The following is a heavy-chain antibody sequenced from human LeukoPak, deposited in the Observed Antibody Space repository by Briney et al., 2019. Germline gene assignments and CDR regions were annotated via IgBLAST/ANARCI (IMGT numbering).Heavy chain of an antibody. CDR3: AMDRGYSYGFPFDY. CDR2: INPTSGGT. J-gene: IGHJ4*02. Sequence: GASVKVSCKASGYTFTSYGISWVRQAPGQGLEWMGWINPTSGGTNYAQKFQGRVTMTRDTSISTAYMELSRLRSDDTAVYYCAMDRGYSYGFPFDYWGQGTLVTVSS. V-gene: IGHV1-2*02. CDR1: GYTFTSYG. D-gene: IGHD5-18*01.